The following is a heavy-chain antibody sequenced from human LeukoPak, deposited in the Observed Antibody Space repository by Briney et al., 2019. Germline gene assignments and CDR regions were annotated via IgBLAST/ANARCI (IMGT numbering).Heavy chain of an antibody. Sequence: SETLSLTCAGYGGSLSGSYWSWIRQPPGKGLEWIGEINHSGSANYNPSLKSRVTLSIDKSKNQFSLNLNSVTAADTAVYYCARARRDSGYYKVDYWGQGTLVTVSS. V-gene: IGHV4-34*01. CDR2: INHSGSA. CDR3: ARARRDSGYYKVDY. D-gene: IGHD3-3*01. CDR1: GGSLSGSY. J-gene: IGHJ4*02.